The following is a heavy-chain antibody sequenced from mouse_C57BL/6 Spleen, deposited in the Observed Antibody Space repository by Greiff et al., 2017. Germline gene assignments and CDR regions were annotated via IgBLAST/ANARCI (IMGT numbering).Heavy chain of an antibody. CDR1: GFTFTDYY. D-gene: IGHD2-2*01. J-gene: IGHJ4*01. CDR3: ARYKERYGYDDGYYAMDY. V-gene: IGHV7-3*01. Sequence: EVKLVESGGGLVQPGGSLSLSCAASGFTFTDYYMSWVRQPPGKALEWLGFIRNKANGYTTEYSASVKGRFTISRDNSQSILYLQMNALRAEDSATYYCARYKERYGYDDGYYAMDYWGQGTSVTVSS. CDR2: IRNKANGYTT.